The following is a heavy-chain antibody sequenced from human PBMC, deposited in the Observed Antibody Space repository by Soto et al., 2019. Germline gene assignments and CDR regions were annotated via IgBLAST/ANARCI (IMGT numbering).Heavy chain of an antibody. CDR2: IIPIFGTA. Sequence: SVKVSCKASGGTFSSYAISWVRQAPGQGLEWMGGIIPIFGTANYAQKFQGRVTITADESTSTAYMELSSLRSEDTAVYYCAREGSSGGVGNWFDPWGQGTLVTVSS. D-gene: IGHD6-19*01. CDR1: GGTFSSYA. J-gene: IGHJ5*02. CDR3: AREGSSGGVGNWFDP. V-gene: IGHV1-69*13.